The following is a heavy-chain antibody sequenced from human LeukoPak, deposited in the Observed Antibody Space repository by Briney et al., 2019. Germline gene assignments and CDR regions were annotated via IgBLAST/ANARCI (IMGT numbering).Heavy chain of an antibody. J-gene: IGHJ3*02. CDR3: ARVVNYYDSHDAFDI. D-gene: IGHD3-22*01. V-gene: IGHV4-39*07. Sequence: PSETLSLTCTVSGGSISSSSYYWGWIRQPPGKGLEWIGSIYYSGSTYYNPSLKSRVTISVDTSKNQFSLKLSSVTAADTAVYYCARVVNYYDSHDAFDIWGQGTMVTVSS. CDR2: IYYSGST. CDR1: GGSISSSSYY.